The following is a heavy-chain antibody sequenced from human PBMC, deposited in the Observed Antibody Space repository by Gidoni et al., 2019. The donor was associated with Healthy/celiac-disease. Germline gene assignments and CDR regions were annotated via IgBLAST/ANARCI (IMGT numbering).Heavy chain of an antibody. CDR1: GYTFTSSD. J-gene: IGHJ6*02. Sequence: QVQLVQSGAEVKKPGASVKVSCKASGYTFTSSDINWVRQATGQGLEWMGWMNPNSGNTGYAQKFQGRVTMTRNTSISTAYMELSSLRSEDTAVYYWARRADIVVVPGIYYYYGMDVWGQGTTVTVSS. CDR2: MNPNSGNT. CDR3: ARRADIVVVPGIYYYYGMDV. V-gene: IGHV1-8*01. D-gene: IGHD2-2*01.